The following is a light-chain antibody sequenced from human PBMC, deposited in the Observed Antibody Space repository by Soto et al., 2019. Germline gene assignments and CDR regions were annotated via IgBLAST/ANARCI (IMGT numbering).Light chain of an antibody. Sequence: QSALTQPASVSASPGQSITISCTGTSSDIGRYNYVSWYQHHPGKAPKLMIYEVTNRPSGVSNRFSGSKSGDTASLTISGLQAEDEADYYCSSYTSTSPVVFGGGTKLTVL. J-gene: IGLJ2*01. V-gene: IGLV2-14*01. CDR3: SSYTSTSPVV. CDR2: EVT. CDR1: SSDIGRYNY.